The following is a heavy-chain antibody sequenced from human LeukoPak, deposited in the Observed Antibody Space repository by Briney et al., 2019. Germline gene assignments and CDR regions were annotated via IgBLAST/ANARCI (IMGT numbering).Heavy chain of an antibody. D-gene: IGHD3-9*01. J-gene: IGHJ3*02. CDR3: AKDRSAYYDILTGPDAFDI. CDR1: GFTFRSYG. CDR2: ISGSGGST. V-gene: IGHV3-23*01. Sequence: GGSLRLSCAASGFTFRSYGMHWVRQAPGKGLEWVSAISGSGGSTYYADSVKGRFTISRDNSKNMLYLQMNSLRAEDTAVYYCAKDRSAYYDILTGPDAFDIWGQGTMVTVSS.